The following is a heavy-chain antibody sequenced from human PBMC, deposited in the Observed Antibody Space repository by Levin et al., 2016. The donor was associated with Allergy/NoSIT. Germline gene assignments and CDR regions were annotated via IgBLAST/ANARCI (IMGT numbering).Heavy chain of an antibody. Sequence: FQGRVTITADKSTSTAYMELHSLRSEDTAVYYCARGRGEGYTERYYFDYWGQGTLVTVSS. V-gene: IGHV1-69*04. J-gene: IGHJ4*01. CDR3: ARGRGEGYTERYYFDY. D-gene: IGHD3-10*01.